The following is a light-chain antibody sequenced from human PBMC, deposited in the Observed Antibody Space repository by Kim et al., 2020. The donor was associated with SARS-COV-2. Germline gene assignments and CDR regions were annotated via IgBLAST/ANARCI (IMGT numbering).Light chain of an antibody. J-gene: IGKJ2*01. CDR2: ATS. CDR3: QQHTSYPFT. V-gene: IGKV1-9*01. Sequence: IQLTQSPSSLSASVGDRVTITCRASQGINSYFAWYQQKPGNAPKLLIYATSTLQSGVPSRFSGSGSGTDFTLTISSLQPEDFATYYCQQHTSYPFTFGQGTKLEI. CDR1: QGINSY.